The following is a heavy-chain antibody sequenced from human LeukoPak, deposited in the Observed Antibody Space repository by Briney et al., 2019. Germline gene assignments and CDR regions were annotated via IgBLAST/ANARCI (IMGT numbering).Heavy chain of an antibody. CDR3: ASVHYYFDYGDYRTDPGASRGHFDY. CDR1: GGSISSSGYY. J-gene: IGHJ4*02. Sequence: SETLSLTCTVSGGSISSSGYYWSWIRQPPGKGLEWIGTIYYSGSTYYNPSLKSRVTISVDTSKNQFSLKLSSVTAADTAVYYCASVHYYFDYGDYRTDPGASRGHFDYWGQGTLVTVSS. V-gene: IGHV4-39*07. CDR2: IYYSGST. D-gene: IGHD4-17*01.